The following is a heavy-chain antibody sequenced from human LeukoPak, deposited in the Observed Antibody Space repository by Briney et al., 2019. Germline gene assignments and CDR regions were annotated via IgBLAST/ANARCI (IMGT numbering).Heavy chain of an antibody. CDR2: ISWNSGSI. J-gene: IGHJ4*02. V-gene: IGHV3-9*01. CDR3: AKAITIFGVVIAGGFDY. CDR1: RFTFDDYA. D-gene: IGHD3-3*01. Sequence: GRSLRLSCAASRFTFDDYAMHWVRQAPGKGLEWVSGISWNSGSIGYADSVKGRFTISRDNAKNSLYLQMNSLRAEDTALYYCAKAITIFGVVIAGGFDYWGQGTLVTVSS.